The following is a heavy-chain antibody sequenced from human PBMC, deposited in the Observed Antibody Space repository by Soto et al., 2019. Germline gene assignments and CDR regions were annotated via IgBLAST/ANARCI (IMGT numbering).Heavy chain of an antibody. D-gene: IGHD6-19*01. CDR2: ISSSSSYI. J-gene: IGHJ4*01. Sequence: PGGSLRLSCAASGFTFSSYSMNWVRQAPGKGLEWVSSISSSSSYIYYADSVKGRFTISRDNAKNSLYLQMNSLRAEDTAVYYCARDPLAYSSGWSVEDYWGHGALVTVS. CDR3: ARDPLAYSSGWSVEDY. V-gene: IGHV3-21*01. CDR1: GFTFSSYS.